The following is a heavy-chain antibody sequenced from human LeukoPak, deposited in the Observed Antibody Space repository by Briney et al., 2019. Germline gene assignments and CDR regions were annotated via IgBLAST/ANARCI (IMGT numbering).Heavy chain of an antibody. CDR3: ATGGAKAYYYDGSGYPRGPYFDY. D-gene: IGHD3-22*01. Sequence: ASVTVSCTVSGYTLTDLSMHWVRQAPGKGLEWMGSSDSEDGETVYAQKVQGRVAMTEDTSTDTAFMELSSLKSEDTAVYYCATGGAKAYYYDGSGYPRGPYFDYWGQGTLVTVSS. V-gene: IGHV1-24*01. CDR2: SDSEDGET. J-gene: IGHJ4*02. CDR1: GYTLTDLS.